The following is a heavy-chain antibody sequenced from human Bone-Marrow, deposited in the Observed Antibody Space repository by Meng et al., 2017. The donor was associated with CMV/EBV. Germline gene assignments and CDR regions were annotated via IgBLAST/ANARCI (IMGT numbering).Heavy chain of an antibody. Sequence: GESLKISCVASGFPFSTYGMHWVRQTPGKGLEWVAVISYDGSNKYYADSVKGRFTISRDNSKNTLYLQMNSLRAEDTAVYYCAKDAPLGDYWGQGTLVTVSS. V-gene: IGHV3-30*19. CDR1: GFPFSTYG. CDR3: AKDAPLGDY. CDR2: ISYDGSNK. J-gene: IGHJ4*02.